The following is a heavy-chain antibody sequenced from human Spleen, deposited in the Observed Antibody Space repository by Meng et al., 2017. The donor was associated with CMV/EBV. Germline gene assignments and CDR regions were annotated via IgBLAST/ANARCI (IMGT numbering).Heavy chain of an antibody. J-gene: IGHJ6*02. CDR3: ARDRLLNV. D-gene: IGHD2-21*02. Sequence: GESLKISCAASGFTFSTFEMNWVRQGPGKGLEWVSYISSSASSIYYADSVKGRFTISRDNAKNSLYLQMNSLRAEDTAVYYCARDRLLNVWGQGTTVTVSS. CDR1: GFTFSTFE. CDR2: ISSSASSI. V-gene: IGHV3-48*03.